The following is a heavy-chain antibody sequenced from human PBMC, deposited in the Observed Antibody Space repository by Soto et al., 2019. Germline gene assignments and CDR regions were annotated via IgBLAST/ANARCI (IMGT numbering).Heavy chain of an antibody. D-gene: IGHD1-7*01. CDR1: GGSISSYY. CDR3: ARLGLELRRYFDY. J-gene: IGHJ4*02. CDR2: IYYSGST. Sequence: SETLSLTCTVSGGSISSYYWSWIRQPPGKGLEWIGYIYYSGSTNYNPSLKSRVTISVDTSKNQFSLKLSSVTAADTAVYYCARLGLELRRYFDYWGQGTLVTVSS. V-gene: IGHV4-59*08.